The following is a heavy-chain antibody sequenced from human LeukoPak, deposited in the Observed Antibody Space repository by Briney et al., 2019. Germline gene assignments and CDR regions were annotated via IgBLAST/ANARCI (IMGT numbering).Heavy chain of an antibody. V-gene: IGHV4-59*01. Sequence: PSETLSLTCTVSGGSISSYYWSWLRQPPGKGLEWIGYIYYSGSTNYNPSLKSRVTISVDTSKNQFSLKLSSVTAADTAVYYCARIHSSGWFRGDAFDIWGQGTMVTVSS. CDR3: ARIHSSGWFRGDAFDI. D-gene: IGHD6-19*01. CDR1: GGSISSYY. CDR2: IYYSGST. J-gene: IGHJ3*02.